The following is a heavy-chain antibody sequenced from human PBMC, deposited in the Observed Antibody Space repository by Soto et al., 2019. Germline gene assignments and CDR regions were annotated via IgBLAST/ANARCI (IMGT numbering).Heavy chain of an antibody. CDR2: ISGSGGST. CDR1: GFTFSSYA. J-gene: IGHJ4*02. V-gene: IGHV3-23*01. D-gene: IGHD7-27*01. Sequence: GGSLRLSCAASGFTFSSYAMSWVRQAPGKGLEWVSAISGSGGSTYYADSVKGRFTISRDNSKNTLYLQMNSLRAEDTAVYYCASTRLGNWDVDYWGQGTLVTVSS. CDR3: ASTRLGNWDVDY.